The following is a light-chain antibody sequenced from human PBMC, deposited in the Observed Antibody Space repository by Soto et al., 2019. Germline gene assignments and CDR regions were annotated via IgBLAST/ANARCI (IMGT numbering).Light chain of an antibody. CDR1: QSVGDNF. CDR2: GVF. CDR3: QHYAGAPRT. V-gene: IGKV3-20*01. J-gene: IGKJ2*01. Sequence: TVLTQSPGTVSLSPGERATLSCRTSQSVGDNFLAWYQQRPGQPPRLLIYGVFNRAAGIPARFSGSGSGTDLTITISGLEPEDSAVYYCQHYAGAPRTFGQGTKVEIK.